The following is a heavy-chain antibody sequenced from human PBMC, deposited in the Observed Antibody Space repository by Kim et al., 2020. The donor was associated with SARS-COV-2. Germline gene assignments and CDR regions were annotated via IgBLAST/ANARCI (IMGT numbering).Heavy chain of an antibody. CDR3: ARDRRRYSSGRYRGYGMDV. Sequence: GVSLRLSCAASGFTFSSYEMNWVRQAPGKGLEWVSYISSSGSTIYYADSVKGRFTISRDNAKNSLYLQMNSLRAEDTAVYYCARDRRRYSSGRYRGYGMDVWGQGTTVTVSS. CDR1: GFTFSSYE. D-gene: IGHD6-19*01. CDR2: ISSSGSTI. V-gene: IGHV3-48*03. J-gene: IGHJ6*02.